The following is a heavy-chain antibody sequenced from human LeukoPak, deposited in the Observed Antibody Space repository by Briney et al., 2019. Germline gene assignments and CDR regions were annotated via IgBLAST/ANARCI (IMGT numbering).Heavy chain of an antibody. CDR2: MKPNTGGT. CDR1: GYTFTDRY. J-gene: IGHJ4*02. Sequence: ASVKVSCTASGYTFTDRYIHWVRQAPGQGLEWMGWMKPNTGGTKYAEKFQGRVTMTRDTSTSTVYMELSSLRSEDTAVYYCARSMDSSAHGGGYFDYWGQGTLVTVSS. V-gene: IGHV1-2*02. D-gene: IGHD3-22*01. CDR3: ARSMDSSAHGGGYFDY.